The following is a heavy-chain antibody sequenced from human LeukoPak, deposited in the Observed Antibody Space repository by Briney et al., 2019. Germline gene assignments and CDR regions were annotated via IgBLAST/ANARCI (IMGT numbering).Heavy chain of an antibody. CDR1: GFIVSSNY. CDR3: ARRAGANSHPYDY. J-gene: IGHJ4*02. V-gene: IGHV3-53*01. D-gene: IGHD4/OR15-4a*01. CDR2: IYSGGST. Sequence: GGSLRLSCAASGFIVSSNYMSWVRQAPGKGLEWVSFIYSGGSTYYADSVKGRFTISRDNSKNTLYLQMNSLRADDTAVYYCARRAGANSHPYDYWGQGTLVTVSS.